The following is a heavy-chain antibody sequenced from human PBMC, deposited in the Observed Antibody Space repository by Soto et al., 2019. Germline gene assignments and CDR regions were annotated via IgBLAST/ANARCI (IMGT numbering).Heavy chain of an antibody. J-gene: IGHJ4*02. Sequence: GGSLRLSCAASGFTFSSYGMHWVRQAPGKGLEWVAVIWYDGSNKYYADSVKGRFTISRDNSKNTLYLQMNSLRAEDTAVYYCASYSIAVAGFDYWGQGTLVTVSS. CDR1: GFTFSSYG. CDR2: IWYDGSNK. V-gene: IGHV3-33*01. D-gene: IGHD6-19*01. CDR3: ASYSIAVAGFDY.